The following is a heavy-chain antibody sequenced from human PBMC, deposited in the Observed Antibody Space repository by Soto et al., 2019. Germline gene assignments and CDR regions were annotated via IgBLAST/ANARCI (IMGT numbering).Heavy chain of an antibody. V-gene: IGHV1-8*01. J-gene: IGHJ6*02. D-gene: IGHD3-22*01. CDR1: GYTFTSYD. CDR2: MNPNSGNT. CDR3: AGGHGYYYDSSGDEGV. Sequence: QVQLVQSGAEVKKPGASVKVSCKASGYTFTSYDINWVRQATGQGLEWMGWMNPNSGNTGYAQKFQGRVTMTRNTSIGTAYMRLSSLRSEDTAVYYWAGGHGYYYDSSGDEGVWGQGTTVTVSS.